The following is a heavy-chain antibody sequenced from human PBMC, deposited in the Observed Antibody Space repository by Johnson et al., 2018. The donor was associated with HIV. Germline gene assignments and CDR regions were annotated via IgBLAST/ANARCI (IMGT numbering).Heavy chain of an antibody. CDR3: AREIIAAADDI. Sequence: VQLVESGGGLVKPRGSLRLSCAASGFTFSTYAMSWVRQAPGKGLEWVSAISGSGGSTYYADSVKGRFTISRDNAKNSLYLQMNSLRAEDTAVYYCAREIIAAADDIWGQGTMVTVSS. CDR1: GFTFSTYA. J-gene: IGHJ3*02. CDR2: ISGSGGST. V-gene: IGHV3-23*04. D-gene: IGHD6-13*01.